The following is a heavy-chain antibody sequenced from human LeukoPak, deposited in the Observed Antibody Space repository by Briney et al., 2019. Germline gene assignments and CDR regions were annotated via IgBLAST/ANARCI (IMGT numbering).Heavy chain of an antibody. CDR2: IRYDGSNK. J-gene: IGHJ3*02. Sequence: GSPRLSCAASGFTFSSYGMHWVRQAPGKGLEWVAFIRYDGSNKYYADSVKGRFTISRDNSKNTLYLQMNSLRAEDTAVYYCAKKYSSSPSGAFDIWGQGTMVTVSS. V-gene: IGHV3-30*02. D-gene: IGHD6-6*01. CDR1: GFTFSSYG. CDR3: AKKYSSSPSGAFDI.